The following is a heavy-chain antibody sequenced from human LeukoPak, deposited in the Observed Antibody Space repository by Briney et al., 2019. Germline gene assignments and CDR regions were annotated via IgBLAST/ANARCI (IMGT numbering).Heavy chain of an antibody. CDR1: GGSFSGYY. D-gene: IGHD2-2*01. CDR2: INHSGST. V-gene: IGHV4-34*01. J-gene: IGHJ4*02. Sequence: PSETLSLTCAVYGGSFSGYYWSWIRQPPGKGLEWIGEINHSGSTYYNPSLKSRVTISVDTSKNQFSLKLSSVTAADTAVYYCARQYCSSISCYFDYWGQGTLVTVSS. CDR3: ARQYCSSISCYFDY.